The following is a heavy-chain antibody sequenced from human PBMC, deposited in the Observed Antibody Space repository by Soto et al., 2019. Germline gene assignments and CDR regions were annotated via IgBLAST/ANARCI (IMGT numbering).Heavy chain of an antibody. CDR2: INPNYGGT. D-gene: IGHD3-10*01. J-gene: IGHJ3*02. CDR1: GSTFPGSY. CDR3: AREYYGSGTDGAFDI. Sequence: ASVKVSCKASGSTFPGSYMNWVRRPLGQGLEWMGWINPNYGGTNYAQKFQGWVTMTRDTSISTAYMELSRLRSDDTAVYYCAREYYGSGTDGAFDIWGQGTMVTVSS. V-gene: IGHV1-2*04.